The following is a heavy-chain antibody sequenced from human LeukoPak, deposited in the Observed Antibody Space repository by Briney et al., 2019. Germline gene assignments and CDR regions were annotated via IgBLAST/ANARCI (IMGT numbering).Heavy chain of an antibody. Sequence: PSETLSLTCTFSGGSISSSSYYWGWIRQPPGKGLEWIGSIYYSGSTYYNPSLKSRVTISVDTSKNQFSLKLSSVTAADTAVYYCASSNGGQWLVHRAYYFDYWGQGTLVTVSS. D-gene: IGHD6-19*01. V-gene: IGHV4-39*01. CDR1: GGSISSSSYY. CDR2: IYYSGST. CDR3: ASSNGGQWLVHRAYYFDY. J-gene: IGHJ4*02.